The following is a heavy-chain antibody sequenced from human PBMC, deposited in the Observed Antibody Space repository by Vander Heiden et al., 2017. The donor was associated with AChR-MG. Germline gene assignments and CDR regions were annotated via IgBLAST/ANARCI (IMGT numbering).Heavy chain of an antibody. D-gene: IGHD3-3*01. CDR3: ARDPLLRSGWYDP. V-gene: IGHV4-38-2*02. J-gene: IGHJ5*02. CDR1: GYSISSGYY. CDR2: IYHSGST. Sequence: QVQLQESGPGLVKPSETLSLTCAVSGYSISSGYYWGWIRQPPGKGLEWIGSIYHSGSTYYNPSLKSRVTISVDTSKNQFSLKLSSVTAADTAVYYCARDPLLRSGWYDPWGQGTLVTVSS.